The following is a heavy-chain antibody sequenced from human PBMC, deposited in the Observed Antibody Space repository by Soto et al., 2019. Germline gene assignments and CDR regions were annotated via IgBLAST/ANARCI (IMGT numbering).Heavy chain of an antibody. Sequence: PSETLCLTGTVSCGSIISSSYYCGWIRQPPGKGLEWIGSIYYSGSTYYNPSLKSRVTISIDVSKNQFSLSLRSLTAADTAVYYCARSREFDYWSQGTLVTVSS. CDR3: ARSREFDY. CDR1: CGSIISSSYY. CDR2: IYYSGST. J-gene: IGHJ4*02. V-gene: IGHV4-39*07.